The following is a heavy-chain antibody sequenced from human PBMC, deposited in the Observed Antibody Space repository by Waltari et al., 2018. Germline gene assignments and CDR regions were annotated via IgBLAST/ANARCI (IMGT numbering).Heavy chain of an antibody. CDR2: IYSSGTT. D-gene: IGHD3-10*01. J-gene: IGHJ4*02. CDR3: VRDWGGDDSGSV. V-gene: IGHV4-61*02. CDR1: GVSISSGTYY. Sequence: QVQLQESGPRLVKPSQTLSLTCTVSGVSISSGTYYWSWIRQSAGRGLEWIGRIYSSGTTKYNPSLNSRVSISIDRSKNQFFVRLTAATAADSAIYYCVRDWGGDDSGSVWGRGAPVTVSS.